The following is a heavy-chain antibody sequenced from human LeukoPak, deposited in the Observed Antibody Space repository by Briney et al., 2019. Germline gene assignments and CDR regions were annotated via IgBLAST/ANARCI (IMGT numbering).Heavy chain of an antibody. CDR3: TGGALGGFDY. CDR2: IWHDGTNK. V-gene: IGHV3-30*02. CDR1: KFTFSSFG. Sequence: GGSLRLSCAASKFTFSSFGMHWVRQAPGKGLEWVAFIWHDGTNKYYADSVKGRFTISRDNAKNTLYLQMKSLRAEDTAVYFCTGGALGGFDYWGQGSLVTVSS. J-gene: IGHJ4*02. D-gene: IGHD1-26*01.